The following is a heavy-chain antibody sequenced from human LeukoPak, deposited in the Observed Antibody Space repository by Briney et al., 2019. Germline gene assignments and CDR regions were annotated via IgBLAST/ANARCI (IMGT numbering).Heavy chain of an antibody. J-gene: IGHJ3*02. CDR2: ISYDGSSK. CDR3: AREKANDAFDI. Sequence: PGGSLRLSCAASGFTFSSYAMHWVRQAPGKGLEWVAVISYDGSSKYYADSVKGRFTISRDNSKNTLYLQMNNLRAEDTAVYYCAREKANDAFDIWGQGTMVTVSS. V-gene: IGHV3-30-3*01. CDR1: GFTFSSYA.